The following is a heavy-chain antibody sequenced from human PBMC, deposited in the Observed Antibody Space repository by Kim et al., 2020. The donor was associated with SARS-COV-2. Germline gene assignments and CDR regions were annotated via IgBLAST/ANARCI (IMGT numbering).Heavy chain of an antibody. J-gene: IGHJ4*02. Sequence: GGSLRLSCAASGFPLSSYYMRWVRQAPGKGLVWVSGINSDGITDNDAASVNGRFIIASDNNNNMLHQQKNSISADDAAVYYCTRVVEGAAWLCEYWGQG. CDR3: TRVVEGAAWLCEY. CDR2: INSDGITD. D-gene: IGHD1-26*01. V-gene: IGHV3-74*01. CDR1: GFPLSSYY.